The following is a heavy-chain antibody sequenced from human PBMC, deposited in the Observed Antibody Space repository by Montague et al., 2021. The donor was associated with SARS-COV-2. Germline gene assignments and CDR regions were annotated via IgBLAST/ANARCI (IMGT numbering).Heavy chain of an antibody. CDR3: ARSIRITVFRGVPLTTHSLES. D-gene: IGHD3-10*01. J-gene: IGHJ4*02. V-gene: IGHV4/OR15-8*01. CDR1: NASITTSNW. Sequence: SETLSLTCTVSNASITTSNWWTWVRQAPGKGLEWVGEIHHSGTLNYNPSLKSRVTISVDTSKNHFSLNLNSVTASDTALYFCARSIRITVFRGVPLTTHSLESWGQGIMVTVSS. CDR2: IHHSGTL.